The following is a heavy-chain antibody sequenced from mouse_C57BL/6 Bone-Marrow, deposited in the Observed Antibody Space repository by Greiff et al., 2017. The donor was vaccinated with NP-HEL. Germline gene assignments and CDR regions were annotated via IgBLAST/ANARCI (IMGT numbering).Heavy chain of an antibody. CDR3: ARAYYGNYWYFDV. Sequence: VQLQQSGAELVKPGASVKLSCKASGYTFTSYWMHWVKQRPGRGLGWIGRIDPNSGGTKYNEKFKSKATLTVDKPSSTAYMQLSSLTSEDSAVYYCARAYYGNYWYFDVWGTGTTVTVSS. V-gene: IGHV1-72*01. J-gene: IGHJ1*03. D-gene: IGHD2-10*01. CDR2: IDPNSGGT. CDR1: GYTFTSYW.